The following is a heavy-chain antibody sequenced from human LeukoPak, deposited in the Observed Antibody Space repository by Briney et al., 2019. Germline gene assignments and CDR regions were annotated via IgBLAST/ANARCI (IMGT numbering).Heavy chain of an antibody. CDR2: VKTKSDGAAT. D-gene: IGHD4-17*01. J-gene: IGHJ4*02. CDR1: GFPFSDVW. V-gene: IGHV3-15*01. CDR3: CTDDHGDGPLDY. Sequence: GGSLRLSCAASGFPFSDVWMRWIRQSAGKELEWVGRVKTKSDGAATDYAAPVRGRFTISRDDSKKMVYVEMKSLKTEDTAVYYCCTDDHGDGPLDYWGQGTLVTVSS.